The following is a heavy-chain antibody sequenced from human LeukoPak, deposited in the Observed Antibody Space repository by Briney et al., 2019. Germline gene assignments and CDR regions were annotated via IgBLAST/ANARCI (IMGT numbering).Heavy chain of an antibody. D-gene: IGHD4-23*01. J-gene: IGHJ3*02. CDR1: GGSISSYY. Sequence: PSETLSLTCTVSGGSISSYYWSWIRQPAGKGLEWIGRIYTSGSTNYNPSLKSRVTISVDTSKNQFSLKLSSVTAADTAVYYCARERYGGNSEAFDIWGQGTMVTVSS. V-gene: IGHV4-4*07. CDR2: IYTSGST. CDR3: ARERYGGNSEAFDI.